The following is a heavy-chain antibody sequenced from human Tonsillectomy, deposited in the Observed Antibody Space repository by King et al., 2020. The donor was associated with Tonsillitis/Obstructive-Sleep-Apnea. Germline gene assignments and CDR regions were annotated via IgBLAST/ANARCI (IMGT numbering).Heavy chain of an antibody. CDR1: GGSISSDY. CDR3: VRQSLEGDDYGDYVQLVGWYFDL. J-gene: IGHJ2*01. Sequence: VQLQESGPGLVKPSETLSLTCTVSGGSISSDYWSWIRQSPGKGLEWIGYIYYSGSTNYNPSLKSRDTISVDTSKNQFSLKLRSVPAAETAVYYCVRQSLEGDDYGDYVQLVGWYFDLWGRGTLVTVSS. V-gene: IGHV4-59*08. D-gene: IGHD4-17*01. CDR2: IYYSGST.